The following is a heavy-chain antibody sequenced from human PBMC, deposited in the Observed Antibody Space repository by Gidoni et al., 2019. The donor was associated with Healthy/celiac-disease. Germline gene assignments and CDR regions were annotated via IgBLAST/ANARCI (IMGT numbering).Heavy chain of an antibody. V-gene: IGHV4-34*01. CDR2: INHSGST. Sequence: QVQLQQWGAGLLKPSETLSLTCPVYGGSFSGYYWSWIRQPPGKGLEWIGEINHSGSTNYNPSLKSRVTISVDTSKNQFSLKLSSVTAADTAVYYCARARRARPNFDYWGQGTLVTVSS. CDR3: ARARRARPNFDY. CDR1: GGSFSGYY. J-gene: IGHJ4*02. D-gene: IGHD6-6*01.